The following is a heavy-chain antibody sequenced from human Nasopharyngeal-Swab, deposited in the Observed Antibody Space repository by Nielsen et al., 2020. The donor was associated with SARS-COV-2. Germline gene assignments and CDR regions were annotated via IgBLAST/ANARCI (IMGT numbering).Heavy chain of an antibody. CDR2: ISSSSSYI. Sequence: GESLKISCAASGFTFNSYSMNWVRQAPGKGLEWVSSISSSSSYIYYADSVKGRFTISRDNAKNSLYLQMNSLRAEDTAVYYCAKDRAGATIYYYYGMDVWGQGTTVTVSS. V-gene: IGHV3-21*01. D-gene: IGHD1-26*01. J-gene: IGHJ6*02. CDR3: AKDRAGATIYYYYGMDV. CDR1: GFTFNSYS.